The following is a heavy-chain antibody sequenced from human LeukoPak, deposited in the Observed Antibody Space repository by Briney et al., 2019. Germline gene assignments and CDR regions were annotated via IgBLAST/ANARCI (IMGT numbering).Heavy chain of an antibody. J-gene: IGHJ4*02. Sequence: PSETLSLTCTVSGGSISSYYWSWIRQPAGKGLEWIGRLYTSGSTNYNPSLKSRVTMSIDTSKNQSSLKLSSVTAADTAVYYCARDRGHYDSSGYLFDYWGQGTLVTVSS. CDR1: GGSISSYY. CDR3: ARDRGHYDSSGYLFDY. V-gene: IGHV4-4*07. D-gene: IGHD3-22*01. CDR2: LYTSGST.